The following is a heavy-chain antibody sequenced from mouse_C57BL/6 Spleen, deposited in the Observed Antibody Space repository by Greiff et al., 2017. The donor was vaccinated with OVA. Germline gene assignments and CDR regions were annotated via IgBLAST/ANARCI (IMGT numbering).Heavy chain of an antibody. CDR3: AIFDYDPPYAVDY. D-gene: IGHD2-4*01. CDR2: IHPSDSDT. V-gene: IGHV1-74*01. CDR1: GYTFTSYW. Sequence: QVQLQQPGAELVKPGASVKVSCKASGYTFTSYWMHWVKQRPGQGLEWIGRIHPSDSDTNYNQKFKGKATLTVDKSSSTAYMQLSSLTSEDSAVYYCAIFDYDPPYAVDYWGQGTSVTVSS. J-gene: IGHJ4*01.